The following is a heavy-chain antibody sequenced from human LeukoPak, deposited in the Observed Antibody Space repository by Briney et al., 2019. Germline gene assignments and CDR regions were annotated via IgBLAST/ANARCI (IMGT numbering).Heavy chain of an antibody. CDR2: IDWDDDK. CDR1: GGSISSGDYY. CDR3: ALTYYYDSSGYYVPYFDY. Sequence: TLSLTCTVSGGSISSGDYYWSWIRQPPGKALEWLARIDWDDDKYYSTSLKTRLTISKDTSKNQVVLTMTNMDPVDTATYYCALTYYYDSSGYYVPYFDYWGQGTLVTVSS. D-gene: IGHD3-22*01. J-gene: IGHJ4*02. V-gene: IGHV2-70*11.